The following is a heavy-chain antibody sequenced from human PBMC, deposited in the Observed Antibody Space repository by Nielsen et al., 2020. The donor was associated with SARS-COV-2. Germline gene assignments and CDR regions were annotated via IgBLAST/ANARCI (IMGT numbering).Heavy chain of an antibody. Sequence: GGSLRLSCAASGFTFSSYGMHWVRQAPGKGLEWVAVIWYDGSNKYYADSVKGRFTISRDNSKNTLYLQMNSLRAEDTAVYYCARGYSGRETADAFDIWGQGTMVTVSS. CDR3: ARGYSGRETADAFDI. CDR1: GFTFSSYG. J-gene: IGHJ3*02. D-gene: IGHD1-26*01. V-gene: IGHV3-33*01. CDR2: IWYDGSNK.